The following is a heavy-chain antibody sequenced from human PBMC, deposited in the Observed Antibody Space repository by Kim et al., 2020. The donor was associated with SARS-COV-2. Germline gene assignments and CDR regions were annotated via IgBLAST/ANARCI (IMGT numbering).Heavy chain of an antibody. D-gene: IGHD6-6*01. CDR2: IYHSGST. J-gene: IGHJ4*02. CDR1: GGSISSSNW. Sequence: SETLSLTCAVSGGSISSSNWWCLLHQPAGRRLGLIGVIYHSGSTSYNPSLKSRVTISVDKSKNQFSLRLSSVTAADTAVYYCARVSSWSLGDPYYLDYWGQGTLVTVSS. CDR3: ARVSSWSLGDPYYLDY. V-gene: IGHV4-4*02.